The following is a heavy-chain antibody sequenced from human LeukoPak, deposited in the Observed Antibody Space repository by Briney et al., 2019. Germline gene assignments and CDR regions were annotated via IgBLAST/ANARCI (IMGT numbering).Heavy chain of an antibody. CDR3: ACSIWSNPYYFDY. CDR1: GFSFTDYY. J-gene: IGHJ4*02. D-gene: IGHD6-13*01. V-gene: IGHV3-11*04. Sequence: KPGGSLRLSCAASGFSFTDYYMTWIRQAPGMGLEWVSYISSSGITIYYGDSVKGRFTISRDNAKNTLYLQMNSLRAEDTAIYYCACSIWSNPYYFDYWGQGTLVTVSS. CDR2: ISSSGITI.